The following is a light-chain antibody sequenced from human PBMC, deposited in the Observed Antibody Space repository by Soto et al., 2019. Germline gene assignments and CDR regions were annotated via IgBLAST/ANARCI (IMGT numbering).Light chain of an antibody. CDR3: CSSAPESTYV. Sequence: QSVLTQPPSVSGSPGQSVTISCTGTSTDFVSYNRVSWYQQPPGTAPKLIIYKGTQRPSGVSNRFSGSTSGNAASLTISALQADDEADYFCCSSAPESTYVFGTGTKVTVL. V-gene: IGLV2-18*02. CDR2: KGT. CDR1: STDFVSYNR. J-gene: IGLJ1*01.